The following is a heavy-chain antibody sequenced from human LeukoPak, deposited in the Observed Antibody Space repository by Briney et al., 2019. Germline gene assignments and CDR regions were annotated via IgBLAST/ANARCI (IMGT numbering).Heavy chain of an antibody. Sequence: PGTSLRLSCAASGFIFSNYYMHWVRQAPGKGLEWVSSISASGGSTNYADSVKGRFTISRDNSKNTVYLQMNSLRAEDTAVYYCAKVMKGSERLTMARGVIIKTAGLYYMDVWGKGTTVTVSS. CDR2: ISASGGST. D-gene: IGHD3-10*01. CDR1: GFIFSNYY. CDR3: AKVMKGSERLTMARGVIIKTAGLYYMDV. V-gene: IGHV3-23*01. J-gene: IGHJ6*03.